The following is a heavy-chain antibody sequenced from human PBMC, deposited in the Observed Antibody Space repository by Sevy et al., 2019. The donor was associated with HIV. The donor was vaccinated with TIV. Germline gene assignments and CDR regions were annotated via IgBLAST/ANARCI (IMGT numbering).Heavy chain of an antibody. CDR2: IWFDGSEK. D-gene: IGHD1-26*01. V-gene: IGHV3-33*01. Sequence: GESLKISCAASGFAFSTYGLYWVRQAPGKGLEWVAVIWFDGSEKYYADSVKGRFTISRDNSKNTLYLQMNSLTAADTAVYCARGQGDDYNYGLDVWGQGTTVTVSS. CDR3: ARGQGDDYNYGLDV. J-gene: IGHJ6*02. CDR1: GFAFSTYG.